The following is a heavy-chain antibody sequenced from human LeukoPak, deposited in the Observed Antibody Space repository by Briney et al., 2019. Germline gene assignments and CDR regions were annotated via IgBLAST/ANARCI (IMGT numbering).Heavy chain of an antibody. Sequence: PGGSLRLSCAASGFTFSSYGMHWVRQAPGKGLEWVAVISYDGSNKYYADSVKGRFTISRDNSKNTLYLQMNSLRAEDTAVYYCARGYDFWSGYSDDAFDIWGQGTMVTVSS. D-gene: IGHD3-3*01. J-gene: IGHJ3*02. CDR1: GFTFSSYG. CDR2: ISYDGSNK. V-gene: IGHV3-30*03. CDR3: ARGYDFWSGYSDDAFDI.